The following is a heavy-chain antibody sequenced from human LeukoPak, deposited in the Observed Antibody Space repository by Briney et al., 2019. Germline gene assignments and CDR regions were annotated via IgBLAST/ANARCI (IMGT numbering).Heavy chain of an antibody. V-gene: IGHV3-21*01. D-gene: IGHD3-10*01. J-gene: IGHJ4*02. CDR1: GFTFSSYS. CDR2: ISSSSSYI. Sequence: GGSLRLSCAASGFTFSSYSMNWVRQAPGKGLEWVSSISSSSSYIYYADSVKGRFTISRDNAKNSLYLQMNSLRAEDTAVYYCAGDLRSGRLGFDYWGQGTLVTVSS. CDR3: AGDLRSGRLGFDY.